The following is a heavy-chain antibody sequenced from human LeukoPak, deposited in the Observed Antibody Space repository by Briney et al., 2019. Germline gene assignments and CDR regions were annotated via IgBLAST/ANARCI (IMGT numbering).Heavy chain of an antibody. Sequence: GGSLRLSCAASGFTVSNNYMSWVCQAPGKGLEWVAVISYDGSNKYYADSVKGRFTISRDNSKNTLYLQMNSLRAEDTAVYYCAKDRNYDSSGYPPDAFDIWGQGTMVTVSS. J-gene: IGHJ3*02. V-gene: IGHV3-30*18. CDR3: AKDRNYDSSGYPPDAFDI. CDR2: ISYDGSNK. CDR1: GFTVSNNY. D-gene: IGHD3-22*01.